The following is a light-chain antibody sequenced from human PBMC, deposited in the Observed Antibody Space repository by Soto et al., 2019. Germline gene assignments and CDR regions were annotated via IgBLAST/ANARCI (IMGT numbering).Light chain of an antibody. V-gene: IGKV1-39*01. CDR3: QQSYSGPLT. CDR1: QSISSY. J-gene: IGKJ4*01. CDR2: AAS. Sequence: DIQMTQSPSTLSASVGDRVTITCRASQSISSYLNWYQQKPGKAPKVLIYAASSLQSGVPSRFSGTGSGTDFTLSISSLQPEDFATYYCQQSYSGPLTFGGGTKVDIK.